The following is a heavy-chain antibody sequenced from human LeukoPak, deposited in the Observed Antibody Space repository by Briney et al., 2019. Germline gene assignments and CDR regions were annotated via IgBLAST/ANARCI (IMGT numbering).Heavy chain of an antibody. V-gene: IGHV4-59*01. CDR3: AAAEGDTIFQDY. D-gene: IGHD3-9*01. CDR2: IYYSGST. CDR1: GGSISSYY. Sequence: SETLSLTCTVSGGSISSYYWSWIRQPPGKGLEWIGYIYYSGSTNYNPSLKSRVTISVDTSKNQFSLKLSSVTAADTAVYYCAAAEGDTIFQDYWGQGTLVTVSS. J-gene: IGHJ4*02.